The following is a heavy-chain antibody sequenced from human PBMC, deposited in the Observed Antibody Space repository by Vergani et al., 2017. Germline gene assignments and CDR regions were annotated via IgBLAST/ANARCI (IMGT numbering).Heavy chain of an antibody. J-gene: IGHJ6*02. CDR1: GGSISSYY. V-gene: IGHV4-59*01. Sequence: QVQLQESGPGLVKPSETLFLTCTVSGGSISSYYWSWIRQPPGKGLEWIGYIYYSGSTNYNPSLKSRVTISVDTSKNQFSLKLSSVTAADTAVYYCARSGTXDSSWYYYYYGMDVWGQGTTVTVSS. D-gene: IGHD6-13*01. CDR2: IYYSGST. CDR3: ARSGTXDSSWYYYYYGMDV.